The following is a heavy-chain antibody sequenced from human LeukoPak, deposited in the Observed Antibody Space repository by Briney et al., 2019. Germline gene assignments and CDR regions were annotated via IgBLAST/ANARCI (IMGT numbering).Heavy chain of an antibody. CDR1: GFTFSSYG. D-gene: IGHD3-16*02. CDR2: ISYDGSNK. CDR3: AKEGTYYDYVWGSYPLYYFDY. J-gene: IGHJ4*02. Sequence: PGGSLRLSCAASGFTFSSYGMHWVRQAPGKGLEWVAVISYDGSNKYYADSVKGRFTISRDNSKNTLYLQMNSLRAEDTAVYYCAKEGTYYDYVWGSYPLYYFDYWGQGTLVTVSS. V-gene: IGHV3-30*18.